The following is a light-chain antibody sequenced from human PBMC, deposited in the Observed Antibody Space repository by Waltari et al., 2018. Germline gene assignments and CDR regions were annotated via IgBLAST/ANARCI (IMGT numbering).Light chain of an antibody. CDR3: SSYGGSNNLV. V-gene: IGLV2-8*01. CDR1: SSDVGGYNY. CDR2: EVN. Sequence: TISCTGTSSDVGGYNYVSWYQHHPGKAPKVMIYEVNKRPSGFPDRFSGSKSGNTASLTVSGVQAEDEADYYCSSYGGSNNLVFGGGTKLTVL. J-gene: IGLJ3*02.